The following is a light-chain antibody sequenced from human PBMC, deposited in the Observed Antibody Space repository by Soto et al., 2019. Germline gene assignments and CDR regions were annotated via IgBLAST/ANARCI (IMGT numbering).Light chain of an antibody. J-gene: IGKJ1*01. CDR3: QQSYSAPRT. V-gene: IGKV1-39*01. CDR2: AAS. Sequence: DIRMTQSPSSLSASVGDRVTITCRATQSISIFLNWYQQKPGKAPDLLIYAASILQSGVPSRFSGSGSGTDFTLTISSLQPEDFATYYCQQSYSAPRTFGQGTKVDI. CDR1: QSISIF.